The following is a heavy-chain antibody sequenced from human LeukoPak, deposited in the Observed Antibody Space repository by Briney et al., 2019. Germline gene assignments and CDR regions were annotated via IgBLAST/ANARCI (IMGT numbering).Heavy chain of an antibody. CDR1: GLTFSTYA. CDR2: ITSNGDSP. D-gene: IGHD3-10*01. J-gene: IGHJ5*01. Sequence: GGSLRLSCSASGLTFSTYAMHWVRQAPGKGLEYVSAITSNGDSPYYADSVKGRFTISRNNSKNTLYLQMRSLRIDDTAVYYCVKGTYGSGRTNWFDSWGQGTLVSVSS. V-gene: IGHV3-64D*06. CDR3: VKGTYGSGRTNWFDS.